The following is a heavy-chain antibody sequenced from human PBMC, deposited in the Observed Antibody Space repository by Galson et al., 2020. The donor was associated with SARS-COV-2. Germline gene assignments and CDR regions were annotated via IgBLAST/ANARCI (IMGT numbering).Heavy chain of an antibody. CDR1: GGSISSYY. CDR2: IYYSGST. Sequence: SETLSLTCTVSGGSISSYYWSWIRQPPGKGLEWIGYIYYSGSTNYNPSLKSRVTISVDTSKNQFSLKLSSVTAADTAVYYCARIYYDSSGYYGYLDYWGQGTLVTVSS. V-gene: IGHV4-59*13. J-gene: IGHJ4*02. CDR3: ARIYYDSSGYYGYLDY. D-gene: IGHD3-22*01.